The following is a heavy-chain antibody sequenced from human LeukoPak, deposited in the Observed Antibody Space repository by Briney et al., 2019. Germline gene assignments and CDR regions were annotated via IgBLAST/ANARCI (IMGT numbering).Heavy chain of an antibody. J-gene: IGHJ4*02. CDR3: ARDYNGGDGHNRLDY. CDR1: GGSISSYY. V-gene: IGHV4-59*01. D-gene: IGHD5-24*01. CDR2: IYYSGST. Sequence: SETLSLTCTVSGGSISSYYWSWIRQPPGKGLEWIGYIYYSGSTNYNPSLKSRVTISVDTSKNQFSLKLSSVTAADTAVYYCARDYNGGDGHNRLDYWGQGTLVTVSS.